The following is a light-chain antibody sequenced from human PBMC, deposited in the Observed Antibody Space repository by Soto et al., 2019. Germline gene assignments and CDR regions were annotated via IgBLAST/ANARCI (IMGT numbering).Light chain of an antibody. J-gene: IGLJ2*01. Sequence: QSALTQPASVSGSPGQSITISCTGTSSDVGSYNLVSWYQQHPGKAPELMIYEGSKRPSGVSNRFSGSKSGNTASLTISGLQAEDEADYYCCSYAGSSTFYVVFGGGTKLTVL. CDR3: CSYAGSSTFYVV. V-gene: IGLV2-23*03. CDR2: EGS. CDR1: SSDVGSYNL.